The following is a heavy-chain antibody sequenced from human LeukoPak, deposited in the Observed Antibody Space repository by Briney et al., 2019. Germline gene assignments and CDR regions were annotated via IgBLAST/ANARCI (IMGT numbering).Heavy chain of an antibody. CDR1: GFTFSSYA. D-gene: IGHD5-12*01. V-gene: IGHV3-23*01. J-gene: IGHJ4*02. CDR3: AKDMQTWPRFPDY. Sequence: GGSLRLSCAASGFTFSSYAMSWVRQAPGKGLEWVSGINDNGSTRFYAASVKGRFTSSRDNPKNTLYLQMNGLRVEDTAVYYCAKDMQTWPRFPDYWGQGTLVTVSS. CDR2: INDNGSTR.